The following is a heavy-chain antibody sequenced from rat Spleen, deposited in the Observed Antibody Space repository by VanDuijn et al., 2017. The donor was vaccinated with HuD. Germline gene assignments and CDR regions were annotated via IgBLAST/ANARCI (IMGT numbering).Heavy chain of an antibody. V-gene: IGHV2S30*01. J-gene: IGHJ3*01. D-gene: IGHD5-1*01. CDR1: GFSLTGNN. Sequence: QVQLKESGPGLVQPSQTLSLTCTVSGFSLTGNNVYWIRQAPGKGLEWMGRMRYDGDTYYNSALKSRLSISRDTSKSQVFLKMNSLQTEDTAMYFCAGHWEGNWFAYWGQGTLVTVSS. CDR3: AGHWEGNWFAY. CDR2: MRYDGDT.